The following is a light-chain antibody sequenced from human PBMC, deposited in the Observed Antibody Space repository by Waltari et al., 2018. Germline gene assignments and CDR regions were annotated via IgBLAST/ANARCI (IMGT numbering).Light chain of an antibody. CDR1: SSNIGSNT. CDR3: AAWDDSLNGYV. J-gene: IGLJ1*01. CDR2: SNN. Sequence: QSVPTQPPSASGAPGQRVTISCSGSSSNIGSNTVNWYQQLPGTAPKLLIYSNNQRPSGVPDRFSASKSGTSASLAISGLQSEDEADYYCAAWDDSLNGYVFGTGTKVSVL. V-gene: IGLV1-44*01.